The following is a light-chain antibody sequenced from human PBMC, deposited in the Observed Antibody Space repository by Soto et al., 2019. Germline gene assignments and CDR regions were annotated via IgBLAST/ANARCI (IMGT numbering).Light chain of an antibody. J-gene: IGKJ5*01. CDR2: TAS. V-gene: IGKV1-39*01. Sequence: IHMTHSPSSLSSSVLDRVSMTCRAGQSISSFLSWYQQKPRKAPNLLIYTASNLQSGVPSRFSGSGSGTHFTLTISSLQPEDFGTYYCQQTDSFTITFGQGTRLEI. CDR3: QQTDSFTIT. CDR1: QSISSF.